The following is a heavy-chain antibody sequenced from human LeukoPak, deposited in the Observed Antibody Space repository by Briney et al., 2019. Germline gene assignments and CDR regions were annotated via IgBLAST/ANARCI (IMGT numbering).Heavy chain of an antibody. V-gene: IGHV1-24*01. J-gene: IGHJ3*02. CDR2: FDPEDGET. D-gene: IGHD3-3*01. Sequence: GASVKVSCKLSGHTGIELSMHWVRQVPGKGLEWMGGFDPEDGETKYAQKFQGRVSMTEDTSTDTAYMELSRLTSEDTAVYYCATHTISGVVTYASLIWGRGTLVTVSS. CDR1: GHTGIELS. CDR3: ATHTISGVVTYASLI.